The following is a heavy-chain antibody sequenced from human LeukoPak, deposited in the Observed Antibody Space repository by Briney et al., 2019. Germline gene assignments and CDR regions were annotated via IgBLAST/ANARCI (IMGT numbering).Heavy chain of an antibody. V-gene: IGHV4-34*01. D-gene: IGHD2-2*01. CDR1: GGSFSGYY. Sequence: PSETLSLTCAVYGGSFSGYYWSWIRQPPGKGLEWIGEINHSGSTNYNPSLKSRVTISVDTSKNQFSLKLSSVTAADTAVYYCARGYCSSTSCYADAFDIWGQGTMVTVSS. CDR2: INHSGST. J-gene: IGHJ3*02. CDR3: ARGYCSSTSCYADAFDI.